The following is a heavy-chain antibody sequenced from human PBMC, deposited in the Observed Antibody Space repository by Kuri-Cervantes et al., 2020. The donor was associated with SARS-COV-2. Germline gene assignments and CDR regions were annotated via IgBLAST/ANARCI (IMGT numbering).Heavy chain of an antibody. D-gene: IGHD5-18*01. CDR2: IYDSGTT. V-gene: IGHV4-59*11. Sequence: ESLRLSCTVAGGSISDHYWRWIRQSPGKGLEWIGYIYDSGTTNYNPSLKSRVTVSVDQSKNHFSLSLSSVTAADTAVYYCARDLNGQLLSRGLGYWGQGTLVTVSS. CDR1: GGSISDHY. J-gene: IGHJ4*02. CDR3: ARDLNGQLLSRGLGY.